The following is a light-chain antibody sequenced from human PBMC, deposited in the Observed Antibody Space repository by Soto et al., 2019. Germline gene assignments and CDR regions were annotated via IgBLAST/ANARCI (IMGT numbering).Light chain of an antibody. V-gene: IGLV2-14*01. CDR2: EVN. Sequence: QSAPTQPASVSGSPGQSITISCTGTSSDIGYYDYVSWYQHHSGKAPKLIIYEVNSRPSGVSNRFSGSKSVNTASLTISGLQAEDEADYFCSSHSSSSAYYVFGTGTKLTVL. CDR1: SSDIGYYDY. CDR3: SSHSSSSAYYV. J-gene: IGLJ1*01.